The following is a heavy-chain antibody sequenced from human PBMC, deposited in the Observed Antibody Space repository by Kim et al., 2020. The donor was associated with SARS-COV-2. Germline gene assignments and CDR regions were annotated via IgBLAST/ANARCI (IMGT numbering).Heavy chain of an antibody. D-gene: IGHD5-18*01. CDR2: IIPIFGTA. J-gene: IGHJ3*02. CDR1: GGTFSSYA. V-gene: IGHV1-69*06. Sequence: SVKVSCKASGGTFSSYAISWVRQAPGQGLEWMGGIIPIFGTANYAQKFQGRVTITADKSTSTAYMELSSLRSEDTAVYYCARDPSYGYVGAFDIWGQGTMVTVSS. CDR3: ARDPSYGYVGAFDI.